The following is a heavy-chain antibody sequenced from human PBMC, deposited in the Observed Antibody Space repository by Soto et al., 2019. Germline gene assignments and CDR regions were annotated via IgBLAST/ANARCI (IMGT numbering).Heavy chain of an antibody. CDR2: IYYSGST. V-gene: IGHV4-59*01. J-gene: IGHJ6*03. D-gene: IGHD6-13*01. CDR3: AREFSSSWTYYYMDV. Sequence: SETLSLTCTVSGGSISSYYWSWIRQPPGKGLEWIGYIYYSGSTNYNPSLKSRVTISVDTSKNQYSLKLNSGTAADTAVYYCAREFSSSWTYYYMDVWGKGTTVTVSS. CDR1: GGSISSYY.